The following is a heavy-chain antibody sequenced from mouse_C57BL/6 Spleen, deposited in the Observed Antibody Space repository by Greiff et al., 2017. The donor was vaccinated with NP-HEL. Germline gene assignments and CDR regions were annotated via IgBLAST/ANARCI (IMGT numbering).Heavy chain of an antibody. D-gene: IGHD1-1*01. CDR3: TRGGSSYGY. J-gene: IGHJ2*01. CDR2: IDPETGGT. Sequence: QVQLQQSGAELVRPGASVTLSCKASGYTFTDYEMHWVKQTPVHGLEWIGAIDPETGGTAYNQKFKGKAILTADKSSSTAYMELRSLTSEDSAVYYCTRGGSSYGYWGQGTTLTVSS. CDR1: GYTFTDYE. V-gene: IGHV1-15*01.